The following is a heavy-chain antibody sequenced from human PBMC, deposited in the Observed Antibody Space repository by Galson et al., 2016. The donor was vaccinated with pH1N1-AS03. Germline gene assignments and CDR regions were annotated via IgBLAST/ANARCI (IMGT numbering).Heavy chain of an antibody. CDR1: GGSISTYD. D-gene: IGHD6-13*01. CDR3: ARALRIEAASLYYFEY. Sequence: TLSLTCTVSGGSISTYDWSWVRQPPGKGPEWIGNIYYTGSTNYNPSPRSRVSISVDTSKNQFSLNMTSVTAADTAVYYCARALRIEAASLYYFEYWGQGTLVAVSS. J-gene: IGHJ4*02. V-gene: IGHV4-59*01. CDR2: IYYTGST.